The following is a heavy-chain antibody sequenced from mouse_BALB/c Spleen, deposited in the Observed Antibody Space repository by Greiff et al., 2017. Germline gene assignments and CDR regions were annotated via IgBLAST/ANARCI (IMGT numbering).Heavy chain of an antibody. Sequence: VKLMESGPGLVAPSQSLSITCTVSGFSLTSYGVHWVRQPPGKGLEWLGVIWAGGSTNYNSALMSRLSISKDNSKSQVFLKMNSLQTDDTAMYYCAKIYDGYLYYAMDYWGQGTSVTVSS. CDR2: IWAGGST. J-gene: IGHJ4*01. CDR3: AKIYDGYLYYAMDY. CDR1: GFSLTSYG. D-gene: IGHD2-3*01. V-gene: IGHV2-9*02.